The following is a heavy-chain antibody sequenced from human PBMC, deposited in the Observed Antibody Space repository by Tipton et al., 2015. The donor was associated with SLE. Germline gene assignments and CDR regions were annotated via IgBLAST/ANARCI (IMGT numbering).Heavy chain of an antibody. D-gene: IGHD5-12*01. J-gene: IGHJ4*02. V-gene: IGHV4-39*07. Sequence: TLSLTCTVSGGSITSSGFYWGWFRPPPGKGLEWLGSIDYSGRTYYTPSLQSQVTISVDTSKNQFSLKLSSVTAADPAFYYGARRTSGYAPDYWGQGTLVTVSS. CDR2: IDYSGRT. CDR1: GGSITSSGFY. CDR3: ARRTSGYAPDY.